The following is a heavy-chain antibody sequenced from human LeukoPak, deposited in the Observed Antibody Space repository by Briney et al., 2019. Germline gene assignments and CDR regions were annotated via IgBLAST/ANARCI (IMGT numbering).Heavy chain of an antibody. V-gene: IGHV4-59*01. CDR2: IYYSGST. D-gene: IGHD3-22*01. CDR1: GGSISSYY. Sequence: PSETLSLTCTVSGGSISSYYWSWIRQPPGKGLEWIGYIYYSGSTNYNPSLKSRVTISVDTSKNQFSLELTSLTAADTAVYYCARAGVSSGYWSLWGQGTLVTVSS. CDR3: ARAGVSSGYWSL. J-gene: IGHJ4*02.